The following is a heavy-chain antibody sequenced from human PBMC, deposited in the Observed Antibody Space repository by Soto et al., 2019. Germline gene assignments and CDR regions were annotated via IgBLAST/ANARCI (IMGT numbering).Heavy chain of an antibody. Sequence: ASVKVSCKASGYTFTSYGIRWVRQAPGQGLEWMGWINPYNGNTNYAQKLQGRVTMTTDTSTSTAYMELRSLRSDDTAAYYCARDPVGGNWFDPWGQGTLVTVSS. D-gene: IGHD1-26*01. CDR1: GYTFTSYG. CDR3: ARDPVGGNWFDP. J-gene: IGHJ5*02. V-gene: IGHV1-18*01. CDR2: INPYNGNT.